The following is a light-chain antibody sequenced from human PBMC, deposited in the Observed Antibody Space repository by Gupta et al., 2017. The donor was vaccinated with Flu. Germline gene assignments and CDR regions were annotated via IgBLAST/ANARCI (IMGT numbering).Light chain of an antibody. CDR3: QVWDTAADHWL. J-gene: IGLJ3*02. V-gene: IGLV3-21*02. CDR2: DDD. CDR1: NIGSET. Sequence: SFILTQPPSVSVAPGQTASTASGGNNIGSETVHWYQQKPGQAPVLVLYDDDRRHSGSPERFSGSNSGNTATLTTRRVEAGDEADYYCQVWDTAADHWLFGAGTTLTVV.